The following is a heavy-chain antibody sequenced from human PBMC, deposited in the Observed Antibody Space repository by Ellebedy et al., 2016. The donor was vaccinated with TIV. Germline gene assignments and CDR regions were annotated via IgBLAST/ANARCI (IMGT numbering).Heavy chain of an antibody. V-gene: IGHV5-51*01. CDR2: IRPSDSDT. J-gene: IGHJ4*02. Sequence: GGSLRLSCKGSGYNFNDYWIGWVRQRPGKGLEWMGIIRPSDSDTRYSPSFQGQVTISADTSISTAYLQWSSLQASDTAMYYCARLLNYGDHWGQGTLVTVSS. D-gene: IGHD3-16*01. CDR3: ARLLNYGDH. CDR1: GYNFNDYW.